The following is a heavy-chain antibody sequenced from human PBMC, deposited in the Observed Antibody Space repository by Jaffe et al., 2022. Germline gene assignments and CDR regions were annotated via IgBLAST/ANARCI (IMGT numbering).Heavy chain of an antibody. V-gene: IGHV4-39*01. CDR3: ARRRVLLWFRELLPLEFDI. J-gene: IGHJ3*02. CDR2: IYYSGST. D-gene: IGHD3-10*01. CDR1: GGSISSSSYY. Sequence: QLQLQESGPGLVKPSETLSLTCTVSGGSISSSSYYWGWIRQPPGKGLEWIGSIYYSGSTYYNPSLKSRVTISVDTSKNQFSLKLSSVTAADTAVYYCARRRVLLWFRELLPLEFDIWGQGTMVTVSS.